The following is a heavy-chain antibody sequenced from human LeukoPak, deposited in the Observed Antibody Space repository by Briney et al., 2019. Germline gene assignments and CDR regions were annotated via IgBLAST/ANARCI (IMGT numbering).Heavy chain of an antibody. V-gene: IGHV5-51*01. J-gene: IGHJ4*02. CDR1: GYSFTYW. CDR2: IYSGDSHT. Sequence: GESLQISCKGSGYSFTYWIGWVRQVPGKGLEWMGIIYSGDSHTKYSPSFQGRVTISADKSISTAYLQWSSLEASDTAMYYCASARHGDYVWDYWGQGTLVTVSS. D-gene: IGHD4-17*01. CDR3: ASARHGDYVWDY.